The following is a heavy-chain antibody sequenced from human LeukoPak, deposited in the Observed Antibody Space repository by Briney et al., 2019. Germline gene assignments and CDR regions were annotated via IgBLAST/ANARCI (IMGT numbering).Heavy chain of an antibody. CDR1: VFTFSSYW. D-gene: IGHD2-15*01. J-gene: IGHJ3*02. Sequence: PGGSLRLSCVASVFTFSSYWMHWVRQAPGKGLVWVSRINSDGSSTNYADSVKGRFTISRDNAKNTLYLQMNSLRAEDTAVYYCARRGAATGAFDIWGQGTMVTVSS. CDR3: ARRGAATGAFDI. V-gene: IGHV3-74*01. CDR2: INSDGSST.